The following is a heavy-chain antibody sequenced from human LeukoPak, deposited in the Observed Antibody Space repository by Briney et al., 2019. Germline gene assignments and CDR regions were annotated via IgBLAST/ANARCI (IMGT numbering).Heavy chain of an antibody. CDR1: GFTFSSYE. CDR3: ARDYYYGSGSFDY. V-gene: IGHV3-48*03. J-gene: IGHJ4*02. D-gene: IGHD3-10*01. Sequence: PGGSLRPSCAASGFTFSSYEMNWVRQAPGKGLEWVSYISSSGSTIYYADSVKGRFTISRDNAKNSLYLQMNSLRAEDTAVYYCARDYYYGSGSFDYWGQGTLVTVSS. CDR2: ISSSGSTI.